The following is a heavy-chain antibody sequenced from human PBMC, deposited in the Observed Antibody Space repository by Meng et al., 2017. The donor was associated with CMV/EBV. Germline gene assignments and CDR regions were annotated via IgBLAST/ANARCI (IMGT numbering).Heavy chain of an antibody. D-gene: IGHD1-26*01. Sequence: IAGKGSGYSFTSYWISWGRQVPRKGLGWMGRIDPSDSYTNYSPSFQGHVTISADKSISTAYLQWSSLKTSDTAMYYCARGSGGATGWGQGALVTVSS. CDR3: ARGSGGATG. CDR1: GYSFTSYW. J-gene: IGHJ4*02. CDR2: IDPSDSYT. V-gene: IGHV5-10-1*01.